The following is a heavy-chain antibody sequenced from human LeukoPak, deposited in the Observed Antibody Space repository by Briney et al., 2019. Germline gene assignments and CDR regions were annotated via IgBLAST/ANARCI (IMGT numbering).Heavy chain of an antibody. CDR2: IYHSGST. V-gene: IGHV4-38-2*02. D-gene: IGHD3-22*01. Sequence: SETLSLTCIVSGYSINSGYHWGWIRQPPGKGLEWIGSIYHSGSTYYNPSLKSRVTISIDTSKKQFSLKLSSVIAADTAVYYCARHYLYDTSGDGTYYFDYWGQGTLVTVSS. CDR1: GYSINSGYH. CDR3: ARHYLYDTSGDGTYYFDY. J-gene: IGHJ4*02.